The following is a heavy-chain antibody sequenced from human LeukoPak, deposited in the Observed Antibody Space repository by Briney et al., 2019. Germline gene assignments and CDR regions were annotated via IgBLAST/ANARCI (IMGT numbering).Heavy chain of an antibody. CDR3: ARGGLWGGDY. V-gene: IGHV3-7*01. CDR1: GFTFSSYW. Sequence: GGSLRLSCAASGFTFSSYWMAWVRQAPGRGLEWVATIKADGSDKYYVNSVKGRFTISRDNAKNSLSLQMDSLRAEDTAVYYCARGGLWGGDYWGQGTLVTVSS. D-gene: IGHD3-16*01. J-gene: IGHJ4*02. CDR2: IKADGSDK.